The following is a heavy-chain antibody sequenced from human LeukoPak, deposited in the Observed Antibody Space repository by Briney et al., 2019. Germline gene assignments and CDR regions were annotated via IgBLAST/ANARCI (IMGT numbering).Heavy chain of an antibody. CDR3: MRQNRAYFFGH. J-gene: IGHJ1*01. Sequence: GGSLRLSCAASGFTFSSYWMTWGRQAPGKGLEWVANIRQDGSEKNYVDSVKGRFTISRDNAKNSLYLQMNSLRVEDSAVYFCMRQNRAYFFGHWGQGTLVTVSS. V-gene: IGHV3-7*01. D-gene: IGHD3-3*01. CDR2: IRQDGSEK. CDR1: GFTFSSYW.